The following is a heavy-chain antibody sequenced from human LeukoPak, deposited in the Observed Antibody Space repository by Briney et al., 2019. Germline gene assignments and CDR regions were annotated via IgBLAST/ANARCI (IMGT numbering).Heavy chain of an antibody. CDR3: ARRLNTGQDY. CDR1: GYTFTGYY. D-gene: IGHD2-8*02. J-gene: IGHJ4*02. V-gene: IGHV1-2*02. CDR2: INPNSGGP. Sequence: ASVKVSCKASGYTFTGYYIHWVRQAPGQGLEWMGWINPNSGGPNYAQNFQGRVTMTRGTSISTAYMELNRLTSDDTAVYYCARRLNTGQDYWGQGTLVTVSS.